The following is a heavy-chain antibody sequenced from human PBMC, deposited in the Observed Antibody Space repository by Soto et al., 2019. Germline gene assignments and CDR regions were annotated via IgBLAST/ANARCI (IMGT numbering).Heavy chain of an antibody. CDR1: GYTLTELS. CDR3: ATREPVKVVAATIYYYFYMDV. J-gene: IGHJ6*03. Sequence: QVQLVQSGAEVKKPGASVKVSCKVSGYTLTELSMHWVRQAPGKGLDWMGGFDPEDGETIYAQKLQGRVTMTEDTSTDTAYMELSSLRSEDTAVYYCATREPVKVVAATIYYYFYMDVWGKGTTVTVSS. D-gene: IGHD2-15*01. CDR2: FDPEDGET. V-gene: IGHV1-24*01.